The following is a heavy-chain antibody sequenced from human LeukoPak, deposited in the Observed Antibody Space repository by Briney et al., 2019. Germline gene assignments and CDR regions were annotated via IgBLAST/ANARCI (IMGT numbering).Heavy chain of an antibody. Sequence: ETGGSLRLSCAASGFTFSTCGMHWVRQAPGKGLEWVAFIRYGGSDIYYGDSVKGRFTISRDNSKHTLYLQMNSLRGEDTAVYYCAKEPYSSVYYFYYMDVWGKGTTVTVSS. D-gene: IGHD6-25*01. V-gene: IGHV3-30*02. CDR3: AKEPYSSVYYFYYMDV. J-gene: IGHJ6*03. CDR2: IRYGGSDI. CDR1: GFTFSTCG.